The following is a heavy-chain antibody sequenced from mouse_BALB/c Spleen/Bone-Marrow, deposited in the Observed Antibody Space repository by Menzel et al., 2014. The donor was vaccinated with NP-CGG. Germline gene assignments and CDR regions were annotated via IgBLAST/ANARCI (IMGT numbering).Heavy chain of an antibody. CDR1: GFTFNTYA. Sequence: EVMLVESGGGLVQPKGSLKLSCAASGFTFNTYAMNWVRQAPGKGLEWVARIRSKSNNYATYYADSVKDRFTISRDDSQSMLYLQMNSLKTEDSAMYYCERQNYDYAWFAYWGQGTLVTVSA. V-gene: IGHV10-1*02. CDR3: ERQNYDYAWFAY. J-gene: IGHJ3*01. CDR2: IRSKSNNYAT. D-gene: IGHD2-4*01.